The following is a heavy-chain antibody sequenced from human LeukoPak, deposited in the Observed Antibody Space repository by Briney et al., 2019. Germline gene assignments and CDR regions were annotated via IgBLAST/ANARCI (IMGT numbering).Heavy chain of an antibody. CDR3: ARDFERPDY. CDR1: GYTFTDYY. V-gene: IGHV1-2*06. Sequence: ASANVSFKASGYTFTDYYIHWVRQAPGQGLEWMGRINPNSGGTNYAQKFQGRVTMTRDTSISTAYMELRRLRSDDTAVYYCARDFERPDYWGQGTLVTVSS. CDR2: INPNSGGT. J-gene: IGHJ4*02.